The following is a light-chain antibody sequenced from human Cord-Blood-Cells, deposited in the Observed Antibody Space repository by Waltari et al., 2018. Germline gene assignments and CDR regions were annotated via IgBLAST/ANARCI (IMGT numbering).Light chain of an antibody. Sequence: DIQMTQSPSSLSASVGDRVTITCRASQSISSYLNWYQQKPGKAPKLLIYAASSLQSGVPSRFSGSGSGTDFTLTISRLQPEDVATYYCQQSYSTPLLTFGGGTKVEIK. CDR3: QQSYSTPLLT. CDR1: QSISSY. V-gene: IGKV1-39*01. J-gene: IGKJ4*01. CDR2: AAS.